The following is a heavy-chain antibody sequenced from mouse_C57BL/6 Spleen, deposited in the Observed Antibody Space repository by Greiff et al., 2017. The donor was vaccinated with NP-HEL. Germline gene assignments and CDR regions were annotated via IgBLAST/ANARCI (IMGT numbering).Heavy chain of an antibody. J-gene: IGHJ3*01. CDR3: ARHRLRQGFAY. CDR2: ISGGGGNT. V-gene: IGHV5-9*01. CDR1: GFTFSSYT. Sequence: EVNVVESGGGLVKPGGSLKLSCAASGFTFSSYTMSWVRQTPEKRLEWVATISGGGGNTYYPDSVKGRFTISRDNAKNTLYLQMSSLRSEDTALYYCARHRLRQGFAYWGQGTLVTVSA. D-gene: IGHD2-4*01.